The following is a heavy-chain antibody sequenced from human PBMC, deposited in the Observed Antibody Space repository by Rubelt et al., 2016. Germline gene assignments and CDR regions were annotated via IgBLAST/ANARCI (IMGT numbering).Heavy chain of an antibody. CDR3: ARHTTALDIYYFDY. CDR2: TQYSGST. Sequence: QLQLQESGPGLVKPSETLSLTCTVSGASISSRSYFWGWIRQPPGKGLEWIGRTQYSGSTYYNAVLKSRATISVEPSKNHFSLRLRSVTAADTAVYYCARHTTALDIYYFDYWGQGTLVTVSA. J-gene: IGHJ4*02. V-gene: IGHV4-39*01. D-gene: IGHD5-18*01. CDR1: GASISSRSYF.